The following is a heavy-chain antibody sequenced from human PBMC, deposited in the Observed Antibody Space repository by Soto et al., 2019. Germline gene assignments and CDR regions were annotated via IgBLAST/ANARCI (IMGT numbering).Heavy chain of an antibody. J-gene: IGHJ5*02. D-gene: IGHD1-7*01. CDR1: GGSISSSSYY. V-gene: IGHV4-39*07. CDR2: IYYSGST. CDR3: ANSRGNYFDP. Sequence: SETLSLTCTVSGGSISSSSYYWVWIRQPPGKGLEWIGCIYYSGSTYYNPSLKSRVTISVDTSKNQFSLILNSVTAADTAVYYCANSRGNYFDPWGQGTLVTVSS.